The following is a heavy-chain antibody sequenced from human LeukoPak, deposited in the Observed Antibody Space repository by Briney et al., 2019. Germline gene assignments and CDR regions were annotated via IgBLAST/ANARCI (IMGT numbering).Heavy chain of an antibody. CDR2: VYSSGST. V-gene: IGHV4-61*10. D-gene: IGHD1-1*01. CDR3: ARDHWLTGHFDY. CDR1: GGSISSGSYY. Sequence: SETLSLTCTVSGGSISSGSYYWSWIRQPAGKGLEWIGRVYSSGSTDYNPSLKSRLSISVDTSKIQFSLKLSSVTAADTAVYYCARDHWLTGHFDYWGQGTLVTVSS. J-gene: IGHJ4*02.